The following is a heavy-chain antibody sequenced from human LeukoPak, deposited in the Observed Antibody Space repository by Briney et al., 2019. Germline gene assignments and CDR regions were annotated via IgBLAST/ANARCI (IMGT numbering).Heavy chain of an antibody. CDR1: GYTFTGYY. J-gene: IGHJ6*03. D-gene: IGHD4-23*01. V-gene: IGHV1-2*02. Sequence: ASVKVSCKASGYTFTGYYMHWVRQAPGQGLEWMGWINPNSGGTNYAQKFQGRVTMTRDTSISTVYMELSRLRSDDTAVYYCARGGYGGNVIRDYMDVWGKGTTVTVSS. CDR2: INPNSGGT. CDR3: ARGGYGGNVIRDYMDV.